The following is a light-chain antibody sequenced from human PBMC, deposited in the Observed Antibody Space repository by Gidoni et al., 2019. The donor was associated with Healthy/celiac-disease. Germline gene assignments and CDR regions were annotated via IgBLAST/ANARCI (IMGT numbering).Light chain of an antibody. V-gene: IGLV1-40*01. CDR3: QSYDSSLSGPWV. CDR2: GHS. J-gene: IGLJ3*02. CDR1: STNIGAGYD. Sequence: SVTISCTGSSTNIGAGYDVHWYQQLPGTAPKLLIYGHSNRPSGVPDRFSGSKSGTSASLAITGLQAEDEADYYCQSYDSSLSGPWVFGGGTKLTVL.